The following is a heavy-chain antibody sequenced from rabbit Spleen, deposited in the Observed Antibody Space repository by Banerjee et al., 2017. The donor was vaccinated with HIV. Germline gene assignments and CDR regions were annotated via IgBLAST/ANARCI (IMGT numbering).Heavy chain of an antibody. CDR1: GFSFSSGYG. D-gene: IGHD4-1*01. V-gene: IGHV1S40*01. CDR3: ARDLAGVIGWNFGW. Sequence: QSLEESGGDLVKPGASLTLTCTASGFSFSSGYGLCWVRPAPGKGLEWIACIYIDYEITTWYATWAKGRFTISRPSSTTVTLQMTSVTAADTATYFCARDLAGVIGWNFGWWGPGTLVTVS. CDR2: IYIDYEITT. J-gene: IGHJ4*01.